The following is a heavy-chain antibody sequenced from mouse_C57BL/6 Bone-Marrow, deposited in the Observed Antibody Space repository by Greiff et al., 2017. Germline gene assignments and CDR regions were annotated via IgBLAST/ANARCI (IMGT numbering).Heavy chain of an antibody. CDR2: INPNNGGT. D-gene: IGHD1-1*01. CDR3: ARSSLRYSAGFAY. Sequence: VQLQQSGPELVKPGASVKISCKASGYTFTDYYMNWVKQSHGKSLEWIGDINPNNGGTSYNQKFKGKATLTVDKSSSTAYMELRSLTSEDSAVYYCARSSLRYSAGFAYRGQGTLVTVSA. V-gene: IGHV1-26*01. CDR1: GYTFTDYY. J-gene: IGHJ3*01.